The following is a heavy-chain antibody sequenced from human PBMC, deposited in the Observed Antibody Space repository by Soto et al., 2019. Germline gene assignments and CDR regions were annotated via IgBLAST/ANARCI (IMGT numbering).Heavy chain of an antibody. CDR1: GGTGSSGDYI. V-gene: IGHV4-61*08. D-gene: IGHD3-10*01. CDR2: IYYSGST. Sequence: SETLSLTCTVSGGTGSSGDYIWSWLRQSPGKRLEWIAYIYYSGSTNYNPSLKSRATISVDTSKSQVSLTLTSMTAADAALYYCARSPNYYYYGFDVWGQGTAVTVSS. J-gene: IGHJ6*02. CDR3: ARSPNYYYYGFDV.